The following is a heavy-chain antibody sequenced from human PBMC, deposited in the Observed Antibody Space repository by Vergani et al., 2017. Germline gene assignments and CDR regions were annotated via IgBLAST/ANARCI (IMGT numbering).Heavy chain of an antibody. D-gene: IGHD4-11*01. CDR1: GFTFSSYG. CDR2: IWYDGSNK. J-gene: IGHJ5*02. Sequence: QVQLVESGGGVVQPGRSLRLSCAASGFTFSSYGMHWVRQAPGKGLEWVAVIWYDGSNKYYADSVKGRFTISRDNSKNTLYLQMNSRRAEDTAVYYCARDLDYSNPQGGFDPWGQGTLVTVSS. V-gene: IGHV3-33*08. CDR3: ARDLDYSNPQGGFDP.